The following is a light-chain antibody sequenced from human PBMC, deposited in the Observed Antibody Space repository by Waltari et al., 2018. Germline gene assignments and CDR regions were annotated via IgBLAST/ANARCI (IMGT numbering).Light chain of an antibody. V-gene: IGKV3-20*01. CDR3: QHYGASPFS. Sequence: IVLTQYPGTLSLSPGERGTLSCRASQSVGSKYLAWYQHKPGQAPRLLLHGTSVRATGIPDRFSGGGSETDFTLTISRLEPEDLAVYYCQHYGASPFSFGPGTKVEIQ. CDR1: QSVGSKY. CDR2: GTS. J-gene: IGKJ3*01.